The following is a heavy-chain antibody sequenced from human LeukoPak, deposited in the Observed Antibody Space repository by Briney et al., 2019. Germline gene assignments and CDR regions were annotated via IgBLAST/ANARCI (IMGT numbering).Heavy chain of an antibody. CDR1: GFTFSSYA. CDR2: ISGSGCST. V-gene: IGHV3-23*01. J-gene: IGHJ4*02. D-gene: IGHD1-26*01. CDR3: AKDRDSGSYLDCFDY. Sequence: GGSLRLSCAASGFTFSSYAMSWVRQAPGKGLEWVSAISGSGCSTYYADPLKGRFTIPRDNSKNTLSLQMNSLRAEDTAVYYCAKDRDSGSYLDCFDYWGQGTLVTVSS.